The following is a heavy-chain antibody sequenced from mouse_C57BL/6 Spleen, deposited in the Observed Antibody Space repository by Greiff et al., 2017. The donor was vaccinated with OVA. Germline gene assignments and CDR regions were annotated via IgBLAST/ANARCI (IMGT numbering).Heavy chain of an antibody. V-gene: IGHV1-76*01. CDR3: ARDGDGDYFDY. CDR1: GYTFTDYY. J-gene: IGHJ2*01. Sequence: QVQLKQSGAELVRPGASVKLSCKASGYTFTDYYINWVKQRPGQGLEWIARIYPGSGNTYYNEKFKGKATLTAEKSSSTAYMQLSSLTSEDSAVYFCARDGDGDYFDYWGQGTTLTVSS. CDR2: IYPGSGNT. D-gene: IGHD3-3*01.